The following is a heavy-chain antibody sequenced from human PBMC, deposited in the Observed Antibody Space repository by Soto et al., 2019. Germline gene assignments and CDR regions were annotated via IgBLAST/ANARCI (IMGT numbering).Heavy chain of an antibody. D-gene: IGHD1-1*01. CDR2: IIPILGIA. CDR1: GGTFSSYT. V-gene: IGHV1-69*02. CDR3: ARAYNWNDVGYYGMDV. J-gene: IGHJ6*02. Sequence: QVQLVQSGAEVKKPGSSVKVSCKASGGTFSSYTISWVRQAPGQGLEWMGRIIPILGIANYAQKFQGRVTITADKSTSTPYMELSSLRSEDTAVYYCARAYNWNDVGYYGMDVWGQGTTVTVSS.